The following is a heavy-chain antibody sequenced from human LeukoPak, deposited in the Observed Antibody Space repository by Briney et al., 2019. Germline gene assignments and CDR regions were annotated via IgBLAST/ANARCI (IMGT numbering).Heavy chain of an antibody. CDR1: GYSFTSYW. CDR3: ARQLVGATLRSAFDI. D-gene: IGHD1-26*01. Sequence: GESLKISCKGSGYSFTSYWIGWVRQMPGKGLEWMGIIYPGDSDTRYSPSFQGQVTISADKSISTAYLQWSSLKVSDTAMYYCARQLVGATLRSAFDIWGQGTMVTVSS. CDR2: IYPGDSDT. J-gene: IGHJ3*02. V-gene: IGHV5-51*01.